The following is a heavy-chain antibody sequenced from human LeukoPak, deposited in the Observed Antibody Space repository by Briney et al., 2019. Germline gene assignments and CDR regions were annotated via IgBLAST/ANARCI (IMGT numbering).Heavy chain of an antibody. CDR3: ARGGYRGFDYEY. Sequence: GGSLRLSCAASGFTFSSYAMHWVRQAPGKGLEWVAVISYDGSNKYYADSVKGRFTISRDNSKNTLYLQMNSLRAEDTAVYYCARGGYRGFDYEYWGQGTLVTVSS. J-gene: IGHJ4*02. CDR2: ISYDGSNK. D-gene: IGHD5-12*01. CDR1: GFTFSSYA. V-gene: IGHV3-30-3*01.